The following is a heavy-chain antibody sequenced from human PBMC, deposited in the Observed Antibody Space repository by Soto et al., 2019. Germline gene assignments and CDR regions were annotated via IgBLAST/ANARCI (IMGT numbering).Heavy chain of an antibody. CDR2: VFHSGMA. CDR1: GGSLSTPVW. D-gene: IGHD1-1*01. CDR3: ARKAWTRLDY. V-gene: IGHV4-4*02. Sequence: QLQLQESGPGLVKPSGTLSLTCGVSGGSLSTPVWWSWVRLPPGKGLEGIGEVFHSGMANNNPSLQSRVTISLDKSTNQFSLRLSSVTAADTAVYYCARKAWTRLDYWGQGALVTVSS. J-gene: IGHJ4*02.